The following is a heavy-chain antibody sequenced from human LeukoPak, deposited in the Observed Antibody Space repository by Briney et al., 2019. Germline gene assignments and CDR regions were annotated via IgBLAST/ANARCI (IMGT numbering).Heavy chain of an antibody. CDR2: IYYSGST. CDR3: AKSGGYGLIDY. V-gene: IGHV4-38-2*02. D-gene: IGHD6-25*01. J-gene: IGHJ4*01. CDR1: GYSIRSGYY. Sequence: SETLSLTCTVSGYSIRSGYYWGWIRQPPGKGLEWIGSIYYSGSTYYNSSLKSRVTISIDTSKNRVSLKMSSVTAADTAVYYCAKSGGYGLIDYWGQGTLVTVSS.